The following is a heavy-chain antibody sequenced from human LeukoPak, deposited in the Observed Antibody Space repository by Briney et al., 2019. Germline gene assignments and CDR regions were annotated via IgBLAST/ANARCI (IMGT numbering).Heavy chain of an antibody. V-gene: IGHV3-48*01. Sequence: GGSLRLSCAASGFTFSSYSVNWVRQAPGKGLEWISYISSSSSTIYYADSVKGRFTISRDNAKNSLYLQMNSLRAEDTAVYYCARDDSSGYYSAYFDYWGQGTLVTVSS. D-gene: IGHD3-22*01. CDR3: ARDDSSGYYSAYFDY. CDR1: GFTFSSYS. CDR2: ISSSSSTI. J-gene: IGHJ4*02.